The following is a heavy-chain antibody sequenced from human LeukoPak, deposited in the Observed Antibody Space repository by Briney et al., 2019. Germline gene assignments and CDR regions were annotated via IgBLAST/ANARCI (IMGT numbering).Heavy chain of an antibody. D-gene: IGHD6-19*01. Sequence: GRSLRLSCAASGFTFSSYAMSWVRQAPGKGLEWVSAISGSGGSTYYADSVKGRFTISRDNSKNTLYLQMNSLRAEDTAVYYCAKGGMAGINYYYGMDVWGQGTTVTVSS. V-gene: IGHV3-23*01. CDR1: GFTFSSYA. CDR3: AKGGMAGINYYYGMDV. CDR2: ISGSGGST. J-gene: IGHJ6*02.